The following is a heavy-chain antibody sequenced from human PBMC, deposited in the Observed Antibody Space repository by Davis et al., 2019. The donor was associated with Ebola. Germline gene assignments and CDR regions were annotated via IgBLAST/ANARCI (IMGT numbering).Heavy chain of an antibody. CDR1: GFTFSNSA. D-gene: IGHD6-6*01. J-gene: IGHJ6*02. V-gene: IGHV1-58*02. CDR3: ARGRYSSSSSYYYYGMDV. Sequence: SVKVSCKASGFTFSNSAIQWVRQARGQRPEWIGSIVVGNVNTNYAQKLQGRVTMTTDTSTSTAYMELRSLRSDDTAVYYCARGRYSSSSSYYYYGMDVWGQGTTVTVSS. CDR2: IVVGNVNT.